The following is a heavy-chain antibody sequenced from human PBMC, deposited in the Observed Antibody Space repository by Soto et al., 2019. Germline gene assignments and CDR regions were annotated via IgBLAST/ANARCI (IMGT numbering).Heavy chain of an antibody. J-gene: IGHJ6*02. CDR2: IYPGDSDT. V-gene: IGHV5-51*01. CDR3: ARHDSPSVIYYYYGMDV. D-gene: IGHD2-15*01. CDR1: GYTFTSYW. Sequence: PWDSLKTSCKGSGYTFTSYWIGWVRQMPGKGLEWMGIIYPGDSDTRYSPSFQGQVTISADKSFSTAYLQWSSLKASDTAIYYCARHDSPSVIYYYYGMDVWGQGTTVTVSS.